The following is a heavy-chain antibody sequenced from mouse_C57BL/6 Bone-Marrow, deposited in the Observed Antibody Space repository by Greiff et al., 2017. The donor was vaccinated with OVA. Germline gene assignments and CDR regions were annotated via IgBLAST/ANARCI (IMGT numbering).Heavy chain of an antibody. J-gene: IGHJ3*01. CDR1: GYTFTSYG. CDR2: IYPRCGNT. CDR3: AKVGTLLRYPQFAY. D-gene: IGHD1-1*01. V-gene: IGHV1-81*01. Sequence: QVQLKESGAELARPGASVKLSCKASGYTFTSYGISWVKQRTGQGLEWIGEIYPRCGNTYYNEKFKGKATLTADKSSSTAYMELRSLTSEDSAVYFCAKVGTLLRYPQFAYWGQGTLVTVSA.